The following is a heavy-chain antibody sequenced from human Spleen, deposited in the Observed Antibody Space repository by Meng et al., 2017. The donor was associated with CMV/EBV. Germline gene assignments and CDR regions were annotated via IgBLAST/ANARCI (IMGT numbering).Heavy chain of an antibody. CDR3: ARDSDDYDFWSAYYTDAFDF. Sequence: GGSLRLSCAASGFTFSGSAMHWVRQASGKGLEWVGRIRSKANSYATAYAASVKGRFTISRDDSKNTAYLQMNSLRAEDTAVYYCARDSDDYDFWSAYYTDAFDFWGQGTMVTVSS. V-gene: IGHV3-73*01. J-gene: IGHJ3*01. D-gene: IGHD3-3*01. CDR2: IRSKANSYAT. CDR1: GFTFSGSA.